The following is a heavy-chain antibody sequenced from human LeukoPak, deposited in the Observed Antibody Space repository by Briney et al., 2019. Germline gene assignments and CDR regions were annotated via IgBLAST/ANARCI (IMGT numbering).Heavy chain of an antibody. V-gene: IGHV4-34*01. CDR2: INHRGST. J-gene: IGHJ4*02. D-gene: IGHD2-15*01. Sequence: SETLSLTCAVYGESFSGYYWTWIRQTPGKGLEWIGEINHRGSTNYNPSLESRVTISVDTSKNHFSLDLTSVTAADTAVYYCASGGWYRGYWGQGTLVTVSS. CDR3: ASGGWYRGY. CDR1: GESFSGYY.